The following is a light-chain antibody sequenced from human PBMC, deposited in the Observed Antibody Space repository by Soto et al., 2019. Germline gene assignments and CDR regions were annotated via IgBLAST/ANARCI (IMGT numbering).Light chain of an antibody. CDR1: QRVSSN. CDR2: GAS. CDR3: QQYNNWPPGRT. J-gene: IGKJ1*01. Sequence: EIVMTQSPATLSVSPGERATLSCRASQRVSSNLAWYQQTPGQAPRLLIYGASTRATGIPARFSGSGSGTEFTLTISSLQSEDFAVYYCQQYNNWPPGRTFGQGTKVEIK. V-gene: IGKV3-15*01.